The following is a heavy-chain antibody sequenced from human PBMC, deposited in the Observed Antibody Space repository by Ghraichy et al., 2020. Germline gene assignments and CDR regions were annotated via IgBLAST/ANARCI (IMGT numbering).Heavy chain of an antibody. Sequence: GGSLRLSCAASGFTFSSYEFNWVRQAPGKGLEWVSYISSSGSTIYYADSVKGRFTISRDNAKNSLYLQMNSLRAEDTAVYYCARDLPTFGGVIAPDWYWGQGTLVTVSS. V-gene: IGHV3-48*03. D-gene: IGHD3-16*02. CDR3: ARDLPTFGGVIAPDWY. CDR2: ISSSGSTI. CDR1: GFTFSSYE. J-gene: IGHJ4*02.